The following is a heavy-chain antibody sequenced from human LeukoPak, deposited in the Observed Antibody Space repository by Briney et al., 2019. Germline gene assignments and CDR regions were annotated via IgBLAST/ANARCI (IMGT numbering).Heavy chain of an antibody. V-gene: IGHV3-30*02. CDR2: IRKDGSDK. J-gene: IGHJ4*02. CDR1: GFTFSRYG. Sequence: PGGSLRLSCGASGFTFSRYGMHWVRQAPSKGLEWVTYIRKDGSDKYYADSVKGRFTISRDSSKNMVYLQMTSLRAEDTALYYCAKDSNWAFDYWGQGTLVSVSS. D-gene: IGHD7-27*01. CDR3: AKDSNWAFDY.